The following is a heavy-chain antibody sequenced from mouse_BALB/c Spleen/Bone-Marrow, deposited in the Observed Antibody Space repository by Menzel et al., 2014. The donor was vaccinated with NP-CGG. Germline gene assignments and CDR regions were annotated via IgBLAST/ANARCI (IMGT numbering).Heavy chain of an antibody. D-gene: IGHD2-2*01. CDR1: GFNIKHTY. V-gene: IGHV14-3*02. Sequence: VQLQQSGAELVKPGASVKLSCTASGFNIKHTYMHWVKQRPEQGLEWIGRIDPANGNTKYDPKFQGKATITAYTSSNTAYLQLSSLTSEDTAVYYCARNYGYGKSFAYWGQGTLVTVSA. J-gene: IGHJ3*01. CDR3: ARNYGYGKSFAY. CDR2: IDPANGNT.